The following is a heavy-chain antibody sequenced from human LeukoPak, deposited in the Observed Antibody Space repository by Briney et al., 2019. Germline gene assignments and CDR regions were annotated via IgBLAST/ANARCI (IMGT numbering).Heavy chain of an antibody. D-gene: IGHD4-17*01. CDR3: ARDHDYGDYKVDY. CDR1: GYTFTGYY. V-gene: IGHV1-2*06. Sequence: ASVKVSCKASGYTFTGYYMHWVRQAPGQGLEWMGRINPNSGGTNYAQKFQGRVTMTRDTSISTAYMELSRLRSDDTAVYYCARDHDYGDYKVDYWGQGTLVTVSS. CDR2: INPNSGGT. J-gene: IGHJ4*02.